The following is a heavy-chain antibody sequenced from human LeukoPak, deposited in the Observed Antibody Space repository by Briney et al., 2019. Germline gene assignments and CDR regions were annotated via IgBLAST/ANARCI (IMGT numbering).Heavy chain of an antibody. CDR3: ARTKIAAAGIHHYYYMDV. CDR1: GYTFTSYG. D-gene: IGHD6-13*01. J-gene: IGHJ6*03. V-gene: IGHV1-18*01. CDR2: ISAYNGNT. Sequence: GASVKVSCKASGYTFTSYGISWVRQAPGQGLEWMGWISAYNGNTNYAQKLQGRVTMTTDTSTSIAYMELRSLRSDDTAVYYCARTKIAAAGIHHYYYMDVWGKGTTVTVSS.